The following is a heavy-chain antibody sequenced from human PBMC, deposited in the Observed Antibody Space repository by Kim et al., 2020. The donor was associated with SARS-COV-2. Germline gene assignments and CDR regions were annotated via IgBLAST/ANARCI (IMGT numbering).Heavy chain of an antibody. J-gene: IGHJ4*02. CDR3: ARSDYGDFHY. D-gene: IGHD4-17*01. Sequence: SETLSLTCTVSGGSISSYYWSWIRQPPGKGLEWIGYIYYSGSTNYNPSLKSRVTISVDTSKNQFSLKLSSVTAADTAVYYCARSDYGDFHYWGQGTLVTVSS. CDR1: GGSISSYY. CDR2: IYYSGST. V-gene: IGHV4-59*13.